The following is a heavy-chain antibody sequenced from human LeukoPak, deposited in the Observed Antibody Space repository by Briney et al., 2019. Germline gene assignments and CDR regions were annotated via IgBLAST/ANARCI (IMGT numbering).Heavy chain of an antibody. D-gene: IGHD3-22*01. CDR3: ARDGVRYDSSGYTFFDY. J-gene: IGHJ4*02. Sequence: ASVKVSCKASGYTFTGYYMHWVRQAPGQGLEWMGWINPNSGGTNYAQKFQGWVTMTRDTSISTAYMELSRLRSDDTAVYYCARDGVRYDSSGYTFFDYWGQGTLVTVSS. CDR2: INPNSGGT. V-gene: IGHV1-2*04. CDR1: GYTFTGYY.